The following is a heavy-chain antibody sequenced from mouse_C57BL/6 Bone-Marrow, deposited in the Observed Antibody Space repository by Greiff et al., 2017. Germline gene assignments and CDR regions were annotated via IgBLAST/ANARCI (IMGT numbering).Heavy chain of an antibody. CDR1: GFSLTSYG. CDR2: IWSGGST. Sequence: VQLQQSGPGLVQPSQSLSITCTASGFSLTSYGVHWVRQSPGKGLEWLGVIWSGGSTDYNAAFIARLSISKDNSKSQVFFKMDSLQADDTAIYSCADWFAYWGQGTLVTVSA. V-gene: IGHV2-2*01. J-gene: IGHJ3*01. CDR3: ADWFAY.